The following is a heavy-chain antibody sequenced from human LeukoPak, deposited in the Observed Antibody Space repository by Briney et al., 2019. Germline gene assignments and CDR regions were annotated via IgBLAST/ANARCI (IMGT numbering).Heavy chain of an antibody. V-gene: IGHV4-4*07. CDR2: IYNSGIT. J-gene: IGHJ3*02. CDR3: ARVQYYDSWAFDI. CDR1: GGSISSYY. D-gene: IGHD3-22*01. Sequence: SETLSLTCTVSGGSISSYYWSWIRQPAGKGLEWIGRIYNSGITNYNPSLKSRITMSMDTSMNQFSLKLRSVTAADTAVYYCARVQYYDSWAFDIWGQGTMVTVSS.